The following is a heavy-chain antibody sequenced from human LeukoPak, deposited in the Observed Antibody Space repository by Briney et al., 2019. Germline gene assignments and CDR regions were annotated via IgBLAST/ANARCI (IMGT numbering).Heavy chain of an antibody. J-gene: IGHJ4*02. CDR2: VIPVVGVI. V-gene: IGHV1-69*04. CDR1: GGTFSTCS. CDR3: ARVLY. Sequence: GASVKVSCKASGGTFSTCSISWVRQAPGQGLEWMGRVIPVVGVINYAQTFQGGVTISADKATNTAYMELTNLTSDDTAIYYCARVLYWGQGTLVTVSS.